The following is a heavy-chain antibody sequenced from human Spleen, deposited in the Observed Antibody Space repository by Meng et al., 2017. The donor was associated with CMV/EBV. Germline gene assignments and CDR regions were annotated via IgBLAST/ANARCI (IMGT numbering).Heavy chain of an antibody. V-gene: IGHV3-9*01. J-gene: IGHJ4*02. CDR1: GFKFDDYA. CDR3: AKGISSYYAPGFDY. CDR2: INWNNAYI. Sequence: GGSLRLSCVASGFKFDDYAMHWVRQAPGRGLEWISYINWNNAYIGYADSVKGRFTISRDNSKNTLYLQMNSLRAEDTAVYYCAKGISSYYAPGFDYWGQGTLVTVSS. D-gene: IGHD1-26*01.